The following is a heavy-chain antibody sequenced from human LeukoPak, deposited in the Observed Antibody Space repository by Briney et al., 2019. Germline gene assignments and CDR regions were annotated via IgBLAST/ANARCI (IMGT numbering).Heavy chain of an antibody. J-gene: IGHJ4*02. V-gene: IGHV3-7*01. CDR3: ARHRAAAGTYPEM. CDR2: IKQDGSEK. D-gene: IGHD6-13*01. Sequence: PGGSLRLSCAASGFTFSSYWMSWVHQAPGKGLEWVANIKQDGSEKYYVDSVKGRFTISRDNAKNSLYLQMNSLRAEDTAVYYCARHRAAAGTYPEMWGQGTLVTVSS. CDR1: GFTFSSYW.